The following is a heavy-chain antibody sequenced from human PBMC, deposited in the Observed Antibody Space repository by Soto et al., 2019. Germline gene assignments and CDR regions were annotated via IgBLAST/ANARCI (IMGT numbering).Heavy chain of an antibody. Sequence: PGGSLRLSSAASVFTFSSYAMSWVRQAPGKGLEWVSGISSDGSSTSYADSVKGRFTISRDNAKNTLYLQMNSLRAEDTAVYYCARVYCSSTSCYAGAGYYYYMDVWGKGTTVTVSS. V-gene: IGHV3-74*01. CDR2: ISSDGSST. J-gene: IGHJ6*03. CDR3: ARVYCSSTSCYAGAGYYYYMDV. CDR1: VFTFSSYA. D-gene: IGHD2-2*01.